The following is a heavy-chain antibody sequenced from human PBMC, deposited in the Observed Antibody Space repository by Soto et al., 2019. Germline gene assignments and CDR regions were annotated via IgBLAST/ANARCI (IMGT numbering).Heavy chain of an antibody. Sequence: GGSLRLSCAASGFTFSSYEMNWVRQAPGKGLEWVSYISSSGSTIYYADSVKDRFTISRDNAKNSLYLQMNSLRAEDTAVYYCARPLSNYYYMDVWGKGTTVTVSS. J-gene: IGHJ6*03. CDR3: ARPLSNYYYMDV. V-gene: IGHV3-48*03. CDR1: GFTFSSYE. CDR2: ISSSGSTI.